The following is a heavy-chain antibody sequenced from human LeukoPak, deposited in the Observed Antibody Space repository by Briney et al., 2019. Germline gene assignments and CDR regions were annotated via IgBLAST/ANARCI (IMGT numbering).Heavy chain of an antibody. CDR2: ISGSGGST. CDR1: GFTFSSYA. J-gene: IGHJ1*01. D-gene: IGHD6-13*01. CDR3: ANTGYSSSWGEYFQH. V-gene: IGHV3-23*01. Sequence: HPGGSLRLSCAASGFTFSSYAMSWVRQAPGKGLEWVSAISGSGGSTYYADSVKGRFTISRDSSKNTLYLQMNSLRAEDTAVYYCANTGYSSSWGEYFQHWGQGTLVTVSS.